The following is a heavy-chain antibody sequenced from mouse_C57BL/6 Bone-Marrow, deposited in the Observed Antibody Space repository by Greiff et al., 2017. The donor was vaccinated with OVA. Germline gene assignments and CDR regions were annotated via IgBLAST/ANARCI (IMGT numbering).Heavy chain of an antibody. J-gene: IGHJ4*01. CDR2: INPSNGGT. Sequence: VQLQQPGTELVKPGASVKLSCKASGYTFTSYWMHWVKQRPGQGLEWIGNINPSNGGTNYNEKFKGKATLTADKSSSTAYMQLSSLTSEDSAVYFCARLSSGPSMDYWGQGTSVTVSS. CDR3: ARLSSGPSMDY. D-gene: IGHD3-2*02. V-gene: IGHV1-53*01. CDR1: GYTFTSYW.